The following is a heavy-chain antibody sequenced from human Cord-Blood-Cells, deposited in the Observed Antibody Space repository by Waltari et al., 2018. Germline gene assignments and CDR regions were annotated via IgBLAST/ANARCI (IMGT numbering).Heavy chain of an antibody. J-gene: IGHJ4*02. V-gene: IGHV3-74*01. CDR3: ASVDYGDY. CDR1: GFTFSSYW. Sequence: EVQLVESGGGLVQPGGSLRLSCAASGFTFSSYWMYWVRQAPGKGLGWVSRINMDASRTSYADSVNGRFTISRDSAKNTLYLQMNSLRAEDTAVYYCASVDYGDYWGQGTLVTVAA. CDR2: INMDASRT.